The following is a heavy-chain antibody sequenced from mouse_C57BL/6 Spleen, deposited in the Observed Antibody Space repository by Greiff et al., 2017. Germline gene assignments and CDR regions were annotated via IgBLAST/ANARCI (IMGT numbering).Heavy chain of an antibody. CDR3: ASGYSNPYYFDY. CDR2: IDPSDSET. CDR1: GYTFTSYW. V-gene: IGHV1-52*01. D-gene: IGHD2-5*01. Sequence: QVQLQQPGAELVRPGSSVKLSCKASGYTFTSYWMHWVKQRPIQGLEWIGNIDPSDSETHYNQKFKDKATLTVDKSSSTAYMQLSSLTSEDSAVYYCASGYSNPYYFDYWGQGTTLTVSS. J-gene: IGHJ2*01.